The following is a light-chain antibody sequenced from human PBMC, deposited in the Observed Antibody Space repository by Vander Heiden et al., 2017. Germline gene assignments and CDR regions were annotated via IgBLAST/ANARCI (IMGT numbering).Light chain of an antibody. CDR2: LTS. CDR1: QDISNW. V-gene: IGKV1D-12*01. J-gene: IGKJ4*01. CDR3: QQSSSFPRT. Sequence: DIHLTQSPSSLSASVGDRVTITCRASQDISNWLAWYQQKPGEAPKLLIYLTSSIQSGVPSRFRGGGSGTHFTLTINSLQPDDFATYYCQQSSSFPRTFGGGTKVEMK.